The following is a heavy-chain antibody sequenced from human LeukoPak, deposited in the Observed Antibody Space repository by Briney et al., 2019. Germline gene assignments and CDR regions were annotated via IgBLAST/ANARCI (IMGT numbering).Heavy chain of an antibody. CDR1: GGSISSYY. D-gene: IGHD6-19*01. Sequence: SETLSLTCTVSGGSISSYYWSWIRQPPGKGLEWIGYIYYSGSTNYNPSLKSRVTISVDTSKNQFSLKLSSVTAADTAVYYCARGRQNSSGWFPVRSAFDIWGQGTMVTVSS. CDR2: IYYSGST. V-gene: IGHV4-59*12. J-gene: IGHJ3*02. CDR3: ARGRQNSSGWFPVRSAFDI.